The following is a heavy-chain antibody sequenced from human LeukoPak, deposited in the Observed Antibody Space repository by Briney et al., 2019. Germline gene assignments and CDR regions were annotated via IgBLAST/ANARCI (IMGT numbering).Heavy chain of an antibody. J-gene: IGHJ3*02. Sequence: GESLKISCKGGGYSFTNYWIGWVRQMPGKGLEWMGIIYPGDSDTRYSPSLQGQVTISADKSISTAYLQWSSLKASDTAMYYCARRGVVPPDAFDIWGQGTMVTVSS. CDR2: IYPGDSDT. CDR1: GYSFTNYW. V-gene: IGHV5-51*01. D-gene: IGHD3-3*01. CDR3: ARRGVVPPDAFDI.